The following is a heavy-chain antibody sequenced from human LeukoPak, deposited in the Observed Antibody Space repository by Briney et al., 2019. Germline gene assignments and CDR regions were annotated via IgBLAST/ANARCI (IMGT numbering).Heavy chain of an antibody. V-gene: IGHV4-34*01. CDR1: GGSFSGYY. CDR3: ARGRAIFGVASVGDP. D-gene: IGHD3-3*01. J-gene: IGHJ5*02. Sequence: SETLSHTCAVYGGSFSGYYWSWIRQPPGKGLEWIGEINHSGSTNYNPSLKSRVTISVDTSKNQFSLKLSSVTAADTAVYYCARGRAIFGVASVGDPWGQGTLVTVSS. CDR2: INHSGST.